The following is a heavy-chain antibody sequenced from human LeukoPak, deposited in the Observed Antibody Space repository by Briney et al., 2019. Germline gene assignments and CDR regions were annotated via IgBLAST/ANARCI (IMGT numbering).Heavy chain of an antibody. Sequence: SETLSLTCTVSGGSISSYYWSWIRQPPGKGLEWIGYIYTSGSTNYNPSLKSRVTISVDTSKNQFSLKLSSVTAADTAVYYCARSGSYGPNFAYWGQGTLVTVSS. CDR1: GGSISSYY. J-gene: IGHJ4*02. V-gene: IGHV4-4*09. CDR3: ARSGSYGPNFAY. CDR2: IYTSGST. D-gene: IGHD1-26*01.